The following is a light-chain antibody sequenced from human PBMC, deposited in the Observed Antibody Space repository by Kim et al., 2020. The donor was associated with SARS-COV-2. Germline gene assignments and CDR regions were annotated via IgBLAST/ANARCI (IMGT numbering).Light chain of an antibody. J-gene: IGLJ1*01. V-gene: IGLV3-21*02. Sequence: SYELTQPPSVSVAPGQTATMTCGGDNIGSKSVHWYQQRPGQAPVLVIYDDGERPSGIPERFSGSNSRNTATLTITRVEAGDEADYYCQVWDATKDRYVFGSGTKVTVL. CDR2: DDG. CDR1: NIGSKS. CDR3: QVWDATKDRYV.